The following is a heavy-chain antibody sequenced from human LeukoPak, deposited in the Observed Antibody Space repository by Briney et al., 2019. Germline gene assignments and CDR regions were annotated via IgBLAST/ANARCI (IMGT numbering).Heavy chain of an antibody. D-gene: IGHD2-15*01. V-gene: IGHV1-18*01. Sequence: ASVKVSCKASGHTFTSYGISWVRQAPGQGLEWMGWISANNGNTNYAQKLQGRVTMTTDTSTSTAYMELRSLRSDDTAVYYCARALHCSGGSCYFTADYYYYYMDVWGKGTTVTVSS. CDR3: ARALHCSGGSCYFTADYYYYYMDV. CDR2: ISANNGNT. CDR1: GHTFTSYG. J-gene: IGHJ6*03.